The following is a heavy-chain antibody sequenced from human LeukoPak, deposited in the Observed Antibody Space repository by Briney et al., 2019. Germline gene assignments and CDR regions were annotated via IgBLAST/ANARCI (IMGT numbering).Heavy chain of an antibody. CDR3: ARACDTRFDY. V-gene: IGHV3-23*01. J-gene: IGHJ4*02. Sequence: PGGSLRLSCAASGFTFSSSAMSWVRQAPGKGLEWVSNISGSGSGGSTYYADSVKGRFTISRDNSKNTLYLQMNSLRAEDTAVYYCARACDTRFDYWGQGTLVTVSS. CDR1: GFTFSSSA. CDR2: ISGSGSGGST.